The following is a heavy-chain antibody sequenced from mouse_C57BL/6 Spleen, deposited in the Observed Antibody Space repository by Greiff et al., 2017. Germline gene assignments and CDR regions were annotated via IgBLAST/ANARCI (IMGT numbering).Heavy chain of an antibody. CDR2: ISSGGSYT. Sequence: EVKVVESGGDLVKPGGSLKLSCAASGFTFSSYGMSWVRQTPDKRLEWVATISSGGSYTYYPDSVKGRFTISRDNAKNTLYLQMSSLKSEDTAMYYCARLIVRYFDVWGTGTTVTVSS. J-gene: IGHJ1*03. V-gene: IGHV5-6*01. CDR3: ARLIVRYFDV. D-gene: IGHD1-1*01. CDR1: GFTFSSYG.